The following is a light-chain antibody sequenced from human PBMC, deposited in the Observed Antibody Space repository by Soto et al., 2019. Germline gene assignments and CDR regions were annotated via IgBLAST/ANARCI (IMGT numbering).Light chain of an antibody. CDR3: SSYTSSSTYV. V-gene: IGLV2-18*02. CDR2: EVT. Sequence: QSVLTQPPSVSGSPGQSVTISCTGTSSDVGSYNRVSWYQQPPGTAPKLMIYEVTNRPSGVPDRFSGSKSGNTASLTISGLQAEDEADYYCSSYTSSSTYVFGGGTKETVL. J-gene: IGLJ2*01. CDR1: SSDVGSYNR.